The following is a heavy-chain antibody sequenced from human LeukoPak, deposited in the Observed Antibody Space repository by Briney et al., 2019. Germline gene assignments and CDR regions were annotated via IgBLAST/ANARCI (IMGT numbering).Heavy chain of an antibody. CDR3: ASVSYYYDSSGYAPFDY. CDR1: GGTFSSYA. Sequence: SVKVSCKASGGTFSSYAISWVRQAPGQGLEWMGGIIPIFGTANYAQKFQGRVTITADESTSTAYMELSSLRSEDTAVYYCASVSYYYDSSGYAPFDYWGQGTPSPSPQ. J-gene: IGHJ4*02. V-gene: IGHV1-69*13. CDR2: IIPIFGTA. D-gene: IGHD3-22*01.